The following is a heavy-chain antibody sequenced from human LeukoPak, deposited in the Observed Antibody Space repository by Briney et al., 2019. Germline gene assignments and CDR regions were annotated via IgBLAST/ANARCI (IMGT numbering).Heavy chain of an antibody. CDR2: IIPIFGTA. J-gene: IGHJ4*02. Sequence: ASVKVSCKASGGTFSSYAISWVRQAPGQGLEWMGGIIPIFGTANYAQKFQGRVTITADESTSTAYMELSSLRSEDMAVYYCARDLGYCSGGSCYSGDSFDYWGQGTLVTVSS. V-gene: IGHV1-69*13. CDR1: GGTFSSYA. CDR3: ARDLGYCSGGSCYSGDSFDY. D-gene: IGHD2-15*01.